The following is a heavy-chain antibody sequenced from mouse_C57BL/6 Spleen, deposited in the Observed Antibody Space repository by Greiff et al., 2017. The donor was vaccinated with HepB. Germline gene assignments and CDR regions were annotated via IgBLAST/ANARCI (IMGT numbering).Heavy chain of an antibody. D-gene: IGHD3-2*02. V-gene: IGHV1-42*01. J-gene: IGHJ3*01. CDR1: GYSFTGYY. CDR3: ARGGGQLRLRGFAY. Sequence: EVQLQQSGPELVKPGASVKISCKASGYSFTGYYMNWVKQSPEKSLEWIGEINPSTGGTTYNQKFKAKATLTVDKSSSTAYMQLKSLTSEDSAVYYCARGGGQLRLRGFAYWGQGTLVTVSA. CDR2: INPSTGGT.